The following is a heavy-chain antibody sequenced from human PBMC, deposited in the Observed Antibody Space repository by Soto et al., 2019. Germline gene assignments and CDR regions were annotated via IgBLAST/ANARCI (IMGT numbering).Heavy chain of an antibody. D-gene: IGHD2-8*01. Sequence: QVQLVESGGSVVQPGRSLRLSCAASGFTFRNYAMDWVRQAPGKGLEWVAVISYDETDKYYADSVKGRFAISRDNSKNILYLQMNSLRADDTAVYYCARAPGVQYYFDYWGQGTLVTVSS. CDR2: ISYDETDK. CDR3: ARAPGVQYYFDY. V-gene: IGHV3-30*09. J-gene: IGHJ4*02. CDR1: GFTFRNYA.